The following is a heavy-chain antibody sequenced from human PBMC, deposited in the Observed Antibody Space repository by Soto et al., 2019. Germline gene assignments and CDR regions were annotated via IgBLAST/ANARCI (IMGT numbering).Heavy chain of an antibody. Sequence: QVQLQESGPGLVKPSQTLSLTCTVSGGSISSGGYYWSWIRQHPGKVLEWIGYIYYSGSTYYNPSLKGRVTISVDTSKNQFALKLSSVTAADTAVYYCARDSDYPSGGMDVWGQGTTVTVSS. CDR1: GGSISSGGYY. D-gene: IGHD4-17*01. CDR3: ARDSDYPSGGMDV. J-gene: IGHJ6*02. V-gene: IGHV4-31*03. CDR2: IYYSGST.